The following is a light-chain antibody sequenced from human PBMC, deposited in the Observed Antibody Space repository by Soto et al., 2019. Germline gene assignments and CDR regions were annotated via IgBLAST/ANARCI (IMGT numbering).Light chain of an antibody. CDR2: DAS. V-gene: IGKV3-11*01. J-gene: IGKJ4*01. CDR1: QGVSSY. Sequence: EIVLTQSPATLSLSPGEIATLSGRASQGVSSYLAWYQQKPGQAPWLLISDASNRATGIPARFSGSGSGTDVTLTISSLEPEDFAVYYCQQRSNWPLPFGGGTKVAIK. CDR3: QQRSNWPLP.